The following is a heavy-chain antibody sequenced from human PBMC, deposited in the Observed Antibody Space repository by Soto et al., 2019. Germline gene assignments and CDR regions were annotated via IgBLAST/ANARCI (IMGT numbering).Heavy chain of an antibody. J-gene: IGHJ5*02. D-gene: IGHD6-13*01. CDR1: GGSISEKY. V-gene: IGHV4-4*07. CDR2: IFANGHT. CDR3: VASLAASGLNWLDP. Sequence: LSLTFIVSGGSISEKYWNWVRQPPGKGLEWIGLIFANGHTDYNPSLKSRVTMSVDASKNQFSLRLTSMTAADTAVYYCVASLAASGLNWLDPWGRGTLVTVSS.